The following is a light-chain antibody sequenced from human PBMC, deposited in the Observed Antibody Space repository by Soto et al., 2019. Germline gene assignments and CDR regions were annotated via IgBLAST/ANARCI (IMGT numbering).Light chain of an antibody. CDR1: PGISSY. Sequence: AIRMTQSPSSLSASTGDRVTITCRASPGISSYLAWYQQKPGKAPKLLIYAASTLQSGVPSRFSGSGSGTDFTVTVSSLQSEDFATYYCQRYYSYSTFGQGNKVEIK. J-gene: IGKJ1*01. CDR2: AAS. CDR3: QRYYSYST. V-gene: IGKV1-8*01.